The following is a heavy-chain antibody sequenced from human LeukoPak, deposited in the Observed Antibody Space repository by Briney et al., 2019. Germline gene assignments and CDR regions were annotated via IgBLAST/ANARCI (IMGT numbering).Heavy chain of an antibody. CDR1: GGTFSSYA. J-gene: IGHJ5*02. V-gene: IGHV1-69*04. D-gene: IGHD2-2*01. CDR3: ARDRYCHSSTCYWITNSWFDP. CDR2: IIPILGIA. Sequence: SVKVSCKASGGTFSSYAISWVRQAPGQGLEWMGRIIPILGIANYAQRFQGRVTISADESTNTVYMQLSSLRSDDTAVYYCARDRYCHSSTCYWITNSWFDPWGQGTLVTVSS.